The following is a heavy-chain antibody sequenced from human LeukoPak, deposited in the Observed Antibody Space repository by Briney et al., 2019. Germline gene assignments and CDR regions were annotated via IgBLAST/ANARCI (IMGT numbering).Heavy chain of an antibody. J-gene: IGHJ5*02. CDR1: GYSFTSYW. Sequence: GESLKISCKGSGYSFTSYWIGWVRQMPGKGLEWMGIIYPGDSDTRYSPSFQGQVTISADKSISTAYLQWSSLKASDTAMYHCARHPPGYCSGGSCYNWFDPWGQGTLVTVSS. D-gene: IGHD2-15*01. CDR3: ARHPPGYCSGGSCYNWFDP. V-gene: IGHV5-51*01. CDR2: IYPGDSDT.